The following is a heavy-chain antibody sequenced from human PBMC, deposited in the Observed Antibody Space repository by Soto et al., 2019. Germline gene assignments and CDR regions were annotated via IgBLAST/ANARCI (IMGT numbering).Heavy chain of an antibody. J-gene: IGHJ6*02. CDR1: VYSFTSYW. CDR3: ARATMVRGVISDSHYYGMDV. V-gene: IGHV5-10-1*01. CDR2: IDPSDSYT. D-gene: IGHD3-10*01. Sequence: PGESLKISCKGSVYSFTSYWISWVRQMPGKGLEWMGRIDPSDSYTNYSPSFQGHVTISADKSISTAYLQWSSLKASDTAMYYCARATMVRGVISDSHYYGMDVWGQGTTVTVS.